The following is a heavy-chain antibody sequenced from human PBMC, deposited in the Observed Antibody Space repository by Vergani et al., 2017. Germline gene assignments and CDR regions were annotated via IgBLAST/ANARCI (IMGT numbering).Heavy chain of an antibody. J-gene: IGHJ6*02. CDR1: GGSISSGSYY. Sequence: QVQLQESGPGLVKPSETLSLTCNVSGGSISSGSYYWSWIRQPAGKGLEWIGRIYTSGSTNYNPSLKSRVTISVDTSKNQFSLKLSSVTAADTAVYYCARVRRDDSSGYYYYYGMDVWGQGTTVTVSS. CDR3: ARVRRDDSSGYYYYYGMDV. V-gene: IGHV4-61*02. D-gene: IGHD3-22*01. CDR2: IYTSGST.